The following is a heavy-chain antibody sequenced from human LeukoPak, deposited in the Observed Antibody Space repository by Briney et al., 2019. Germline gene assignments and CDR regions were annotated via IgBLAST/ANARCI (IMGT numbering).Heavy chain of an antibody. CDR2: IRYDVSNK. CDR1: GFTFSSYG. D-gene: IGHD3-10*01. J-gene: IGHJ4*02. V-gene: IGHV3-30*02. Sequence: GGSLRLSCAASGFTFSSYGMQWVRQAPGKGLEWVAFIRYDVSNKYYADSVKGRFTISRDNSKNTLYLQMNSLRAEDTAVYYCAKDSITMVRGIAYWGQGTLVTVSS. CDR3: AKDSITMVRGIAY.